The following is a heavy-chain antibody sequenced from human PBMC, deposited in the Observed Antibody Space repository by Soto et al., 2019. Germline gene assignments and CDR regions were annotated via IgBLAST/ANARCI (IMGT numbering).Heavy chain of an antibody. J-gene: IGHJ5*02. V-gene: IGHV3-23*01. Sequence: GGSLRLSCAASGFPFSSYAMRWVRQAPGKGLEWVSAISGSGGSTYYADSVKGRFTISRDNSKNTLYLQMNSLRAEDTAVYYCAKEIPRYSSSWYPIDPWGQGTLVTVSS. CDR1: GFPFSSYA. D-gene: IGHD6-13*01. CDR3: AKEIPRYSSSWYPIDP. CDR2: ISGSGGST.